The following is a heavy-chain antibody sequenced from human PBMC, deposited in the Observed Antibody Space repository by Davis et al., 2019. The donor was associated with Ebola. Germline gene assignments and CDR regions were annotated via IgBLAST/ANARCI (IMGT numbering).Heavy chain of an antibody. CDR3: ARWGGLRDHGMDV. CDR2: IYSGGST. J-gene: IGHJ6*02. V-gene: IGHV3-53*01. CDR1: GFTVSSNY. Sequence: GGSLRLSCAASGFTVSSNYMSWVRQAPGKGLEWVSVIYSGGSTYYADSVKGRFTISRDNSKNTVCLQMNSLGVEDTAVYYCARWGGLRDHGMDVWGQGTTVTVSS. D-gene: IGHD3-16*01.